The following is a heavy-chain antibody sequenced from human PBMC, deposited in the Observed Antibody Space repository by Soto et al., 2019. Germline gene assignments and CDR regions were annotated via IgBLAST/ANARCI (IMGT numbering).Heavy chain of an antibody. D-gene: IGHD6-13*01. V-gene: IGHV1-46*03. CDR1: GISFISHY. CDR3: ARDNSRTFPAAPGDKKSDSSGWWFDP. CDR2: INPAGSVT. J-gene: IGHJ5*02. Sequence: ASVKVSCKASGISFISHYVHWVRRAPGQGPEWMGVINPAGSVTVYALKLQDRVTVTRDTSTSTVYMELNSLTSEDTAIYYCARDNSRTFPAAPGDKKSDSSGWWFDPWGQGTLVTVSS.